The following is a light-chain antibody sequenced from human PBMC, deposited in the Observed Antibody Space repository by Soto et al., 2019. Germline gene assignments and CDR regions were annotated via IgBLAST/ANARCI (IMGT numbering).Light chain of an antibody. CDR2: WAS. CDR1: QSVLYSSNNKNY. CDR3: QQYYRTPLT. V-gene: IGKV4-1*01. Sequence: DIVMTQSPDSLAVSLGERATINCKSSQSVLYSSNNKNYLAWYQQKPGQPPKLLIYWASTRESGVPDRFSGSGSGTDFTLTISSLQAEDVAGYYCQQYYRTPLTFGGGTKVEIK. J-gene: IGKJ4*01.